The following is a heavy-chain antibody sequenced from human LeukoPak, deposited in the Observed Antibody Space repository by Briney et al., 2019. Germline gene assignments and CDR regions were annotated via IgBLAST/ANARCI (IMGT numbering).Heavy chain of an antibody. D-gene: IGHD3-10*01. V-gene: IGHV3-23*01. CDR2: ISPSGDIT. CDR3: AKDDAWLRFGE. CDR1: AFTFSNHG. J-gene: IGHJ4*02. Sequence: GRSLRLSCAASAFTFSNHGMNWVRQAPGKGLEWVSGISPSGDITYYADSVKGRFTISRDNSKNMVYLQVISLTAEDTAVYYCAKDDAWLRFGEWSQGTLVTVSA.